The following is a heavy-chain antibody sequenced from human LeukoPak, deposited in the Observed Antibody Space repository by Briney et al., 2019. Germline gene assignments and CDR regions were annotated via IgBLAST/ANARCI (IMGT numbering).Heavy chain of an antibody. V-gene: IGHV3-7*01. CDR2: INQDGSEE. CDR1: GFTFSHYW. J-gene: IGHJ4*02. Sequence: GGSLRLSCAASGFTFSHYWMTWVRQAPGKGLEWVAQINQDGSEEYYMDSVKARYTISRDNAKNSVFLQMNSLRAEDTAVYYCVRDGGVSGYDLLDYWGQGTLVTVSS. D-gene: IGHD5-12*01. CDR3: VRDGGVSGYDLLDY.